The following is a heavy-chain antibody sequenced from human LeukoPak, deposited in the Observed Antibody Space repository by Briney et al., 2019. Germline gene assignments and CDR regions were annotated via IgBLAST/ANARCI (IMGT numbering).Heavy chain of an antibody. V-gene: IGHV1-18*01. J-gene: IGHJ4*02. CDR3: ARDRAYDILTGYDIEAGELDDY. Sequence: GASVKVSCEASGYTFTSYGISWVRQAPGHGLEWMGWISAYNGNTNYAQKLQRRVTMTTDTYTSTAYMELRSLRSDDTAVYYCARDRAYDILTGYDIEAGELDDYWGQGTLVTVSS. CDR1: GYTFTSYG. CDR2: ISAYNGNT. D-gene: IGHD3-9*01.